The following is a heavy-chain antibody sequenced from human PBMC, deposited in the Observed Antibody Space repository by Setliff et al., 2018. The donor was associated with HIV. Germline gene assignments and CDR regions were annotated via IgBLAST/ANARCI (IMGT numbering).Heavy chain of an antibody. D-gene: IGHD2-15*01. Sequence: PSETLSLTCAVYGGSFSGYYWSWIRQSPGKRLEWLGEVNHSGGTNYNPSLKRRLIISSDASKNQFSLRLKSVTAADTAVYFCARRILRSAFDFWGHGTLVTVSS. CDR1: GGSFSGYY. CDR3: ARRILRSAFDF. CDR2: VNHSGGT. J-gene: IGHJ4*01. V-gene: IGHV4-34*01.